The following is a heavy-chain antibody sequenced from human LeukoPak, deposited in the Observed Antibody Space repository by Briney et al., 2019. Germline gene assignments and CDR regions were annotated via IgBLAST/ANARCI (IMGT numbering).Heavy chain of an antibody. D-gene: IGHD3-22*01. J-gene: IGHJ4*02. CDR2: ISAYNGNT. Sequence: ASVKVSCKASGYTFTSYGISWVRQAPGQGLEWMGWISAYNGNTNYAQKLQGRVTMTTDTSTSTAYMELRSLRSDDTAAYYCARVRYYDSSGYSDYWGQGTLATVSS. V-gene: IGHV1-18*01. CDR3: ARVRYYDSSGYSDY. CDR1: GYTFTSYG.